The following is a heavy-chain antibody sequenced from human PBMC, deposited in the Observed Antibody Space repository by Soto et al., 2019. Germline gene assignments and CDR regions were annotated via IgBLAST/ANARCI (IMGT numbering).Heavy chain of an antibody. CDR3: ARDPLRGYDFWSGPQGWFDP. V-gene: IGHV1-18*01. D-gene: IGHD3-3*01. J-gene: IGHJ5*02. CDR1: GYTFTSYG. CDR2: ISAYNGNT. Sequence: ASVKVSCKASGYTFTSYGISWLRQAPGQGLEWVGWISAYNGNTNYAQRLQGRVTMTTDTSTSTAYMELRSLRSDDTAVYYCARDPLRGYDFWSGPQGWFDPWGQGTLVTVSS.